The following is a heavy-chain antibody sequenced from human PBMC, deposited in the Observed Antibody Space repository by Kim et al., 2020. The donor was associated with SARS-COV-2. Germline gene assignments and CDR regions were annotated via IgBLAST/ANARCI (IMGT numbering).Heavy chain of an antibody. J-gene: IGHJ6*04. Sequence: SYIYYADSVKGRFTIPRDNAKNSLYLQMNSLRAEDTAVYYCARGLTMDVWGKGTTVTVSS. CDR3: ARGLTMDV. D-gene: IGHD3-22*01. CDR2: SYI. V-gene: IGHV3-21*01.